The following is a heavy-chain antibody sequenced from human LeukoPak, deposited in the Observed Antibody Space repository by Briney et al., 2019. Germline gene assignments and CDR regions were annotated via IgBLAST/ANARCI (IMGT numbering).Heavy chain of an antibody. CDR2: ISGDNPGT. CDR3: AKASVGHCSGAFCYHFDS. J-gene: IGHJ4*02. Sequence: GGSLRLSCEASGFTFSTYAMSWVGQTPGTGLEWVAAISGDNPGTYHASSVRGRFTISRDNSKNTVHLQMNALRAEDAAIYYCAKASVGHCSGAFCYHFDSWGQGTLVTVSS. D-gene: IGHD2-15*01. CDR1: GFTFSTYA. V-gene: IGHV3-23*01.